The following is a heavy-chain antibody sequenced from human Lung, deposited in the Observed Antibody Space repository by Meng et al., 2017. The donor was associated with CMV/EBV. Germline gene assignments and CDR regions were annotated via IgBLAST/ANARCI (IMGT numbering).Heavy chain of an antibody. CDR3: ARTGCSSSSCYDY. Sequence: QLVKSGAEVKKPGASVKVSCKASGYSFTTYAMHWVRQAPGQRLEWMGWINAGNGNTKYSEKFQSRVTITRDTAASTAYMELSSLRSEDTAVYYCARTGCSSSSCYDYWGQGTLVTVSS. CDR1: GYSFTTYA. J-gene: IGHJ4*02. CDR2: INAGNGNT. V-gene: IGHV1-3*01. D-gene: IGHD2-2*01.